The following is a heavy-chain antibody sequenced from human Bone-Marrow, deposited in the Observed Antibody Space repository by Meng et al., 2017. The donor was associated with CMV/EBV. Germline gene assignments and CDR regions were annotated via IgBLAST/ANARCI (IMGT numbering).Heavy chain of an antibody. J-gene: IGHJ4*02. V-gene: IGHV3-11*01. CDR2: ISNTGSTI. CDR3: ARLDSSPSEFDY. D-gene: IGHD6-13*01. CDR1: GFSFSDYY. Sequence: GESLKISCAASGFSFSDYYMSWIRQAPGKWLEWVAYISNTGSTIYYADSVKGRFTISRDNAKNSLYLQMNSLRAEDTAVYYCARLDSSPSEFDYWGQGTLVNVAS.